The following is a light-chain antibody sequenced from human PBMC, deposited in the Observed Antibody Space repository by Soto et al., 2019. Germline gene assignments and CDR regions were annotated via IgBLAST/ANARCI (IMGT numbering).Light chain of an antibody. CDR2: EDI. Sequence: QSVLTQPPSASGSPGQSVTISCTGSSSDVGGYNCVSWFQQHPGKATKLMIFEDIKRPSGVPDRFSAYKSGNTASLTVSGLQAEDEADYYCSSYGGSDSLVFGGGTKLTVL. V-gene: IGLV2-8*01. CDR3: SSYGGSDSLV. J-gene: IGLJ2*01. CDR1: SSDVGGYNC.